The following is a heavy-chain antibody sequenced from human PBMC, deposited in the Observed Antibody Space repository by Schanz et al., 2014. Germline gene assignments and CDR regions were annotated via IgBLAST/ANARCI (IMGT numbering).Heavy chain of an antibody. CDR1: GFTFISYD. Sequence: QAQLVESGGGVVQPGRSLRLSCVASGFTFISYDIHWVRQAPGKGLEWVAVIRYDGRNKNFVESVKGRFTISRDNSNNTVYLLLNSLRAEDTAVYYCARDQYYFGSGNPFDIWGQGTMVTVSS. V-gene: IGHV3-33*01. D-gene: IGHD3-10*01. CDR2: IRYDGRNK. CDR3: ARDQYYFGSGNPFDI. J-gene: IGHJ3*02.